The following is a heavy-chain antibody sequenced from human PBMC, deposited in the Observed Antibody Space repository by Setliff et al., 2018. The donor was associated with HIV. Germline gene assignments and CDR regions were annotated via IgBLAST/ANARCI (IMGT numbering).Heavy chain of an antibody. J-gene: IGHJ4*02. CDR1: GYSFRAYY. CDR3: SNGADVRGYSGYDFSF. D-gene: IGHD5-12*01. Sequence: GASVKVSCKASGYSFRAYYMHWVRQAPGKGLEWLGRVDPAGGETVYADKFQGRVTISADTSIAMAYMEFRSLTSDDTAMYFCSNGADVRGYSGYDFSFWGQGTLVTVSS. V-gene: IGHV1-69-2*01. CDR2: VDPAGGET.